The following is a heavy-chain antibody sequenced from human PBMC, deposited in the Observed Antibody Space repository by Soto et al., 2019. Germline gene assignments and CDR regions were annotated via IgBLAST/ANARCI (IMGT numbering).Heavy chain of an antibody. Sequence: SETLSLTCAVYGGSFSGYYWSWIRQPPGKGLEWIGEINHSGSTNYNPSLKSRVTISVDTSKNQFSLKLSSVTAADTAVYYCARSGYSGYEPPNWFDPWGQGTLGTVSS. CDR3: ARSGYSGYEPPNWFDP. D-gene: IGHD5-12*01. CDR2: INHSGST. CDR1: GGSFSGYY. V-gene: IGHV4-34*01. J-gene: IGHJ5*02.